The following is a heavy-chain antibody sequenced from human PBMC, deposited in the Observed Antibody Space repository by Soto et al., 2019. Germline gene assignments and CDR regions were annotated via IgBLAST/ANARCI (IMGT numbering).Heavy chain of an antibody. CDR2: IHYNRNT. Sequence: QVQLQESGPGLVKPSQTLSLICSVSGDSITGRGYYWSWIRQHPGKGLEWIGYIHYNRNTYYRPSLKNCVTMSLDNSKKQFTLKLSSVTAADTAVYSCASGPSSLSLRKFFFDFWGQGSLVTVSS. V-gene: IGHV4-31*02. CDR1: GDSITGRGYY. CDR3: ASGPSSLSLRKFFFDF. D-gene: IGHD6-6*01. J-gene: IGHJ4*02.